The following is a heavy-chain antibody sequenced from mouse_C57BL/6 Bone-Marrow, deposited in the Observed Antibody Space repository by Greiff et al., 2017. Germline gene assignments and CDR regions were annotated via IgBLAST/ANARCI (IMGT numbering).Heavy chain of an antibody. CDR1: GFNIKDDY. CDR3: TSTTGYYYATDY. J-gene: IGHJ4*01. Sequence: VQLQQSGAELVRPGASVKLSCTASGFNIKDDYMHWVKQRTEQGLEWIGWIDPENGDTEYASKFQGKATITADTSSNTAYLQLSSLTSESTAVYYCTSTTGYYYATDYWGQGTSLTVSS. V-gene: IGHV14-4*01. D-gene: IGHD1-1*01. CDR2: IDPENGDT.